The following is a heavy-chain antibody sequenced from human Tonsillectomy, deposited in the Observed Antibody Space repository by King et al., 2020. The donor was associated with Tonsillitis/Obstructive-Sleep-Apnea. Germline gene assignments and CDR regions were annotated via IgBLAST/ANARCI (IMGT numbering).Heavy chain of an antibody. J-gene: IGHJ6*03. D-gene: IGHD2-15*01. V-gene: IGHV5-51*01. CDR3: ARQRRVVVQGGDYYYYMDV. CDR2: IYPGDSDT. CDR1: GYSFTSYW. Sequence: QLVQSGAEVKKPGESLKISCKGSGYSFTSYWIGWVRQMPGKGLEWMGIIYPGDSDTRYSPSFQGKVTISADKSISTAYLQWSSLKASDTAMYYCARQRRVVVQGGDYYYYMDVWGKGTTVTVSS.